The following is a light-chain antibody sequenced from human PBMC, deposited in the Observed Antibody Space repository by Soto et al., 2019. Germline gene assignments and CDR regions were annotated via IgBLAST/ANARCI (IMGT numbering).Light chain of an antibody. V-gene: IGKV1-39*01. CDR2: DAS. CDR3: QQTYSTPPWT. Sequence: IHLTQSPSSVSASVGYRVTISCRATQGIGTYLTWYQQKPGRAPNLLIYDASTLQTGAPSRFSGRASATDFTLTISSLQPEDVGTYFCQQTYSTPPWTVGQGSKV. J-gene: IGKJ1*01. CDR1: QGIGTY.